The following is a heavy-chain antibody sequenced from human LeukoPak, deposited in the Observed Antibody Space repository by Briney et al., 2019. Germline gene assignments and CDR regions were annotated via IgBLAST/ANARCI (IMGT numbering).Heavy chain of an antibody. V-gene: IGHV3-30-3*01. CDR3: ARDRQPYGSDAFDI. CDR2: ISYDGSNK. J-gene: IGHJ3*02. Sequence: GGSLRLSCAASGFTFSSYAIHWVRQAPGKGLEWVAVISYDGSNKYYADSVKGRFTISRENSKNTLYLQMNSLRAEDTAVYYCARDRQPYGSDAFDIWGQGTMVTVSS. D-gene: IGHD4-17*01. CDR1: GFTFSSYA.